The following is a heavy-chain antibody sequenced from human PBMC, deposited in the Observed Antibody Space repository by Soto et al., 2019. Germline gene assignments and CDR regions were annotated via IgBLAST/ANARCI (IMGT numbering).Heavy chain of an antibody. CDR1: GYTFTSYA. V-gene: IGHV1-3*01. J-gene: IGHJ2*01. CDR2: INAGNGNT. CDR3: ARGPLSIEPWLPYWYFDL. D-gene: IGHD6-19*01. Sequence: QVQLVQSGAEVKKPGASVKVSCKASGYTFTSYAMHWVRQAPGQRLEWMGWINAGNGNTKYSQKFQGRVTITRDTSASTAYMELSSLRSEDTAVYYCARGPLSIEPWLPYWYFDLWGRGTLVTVSS.